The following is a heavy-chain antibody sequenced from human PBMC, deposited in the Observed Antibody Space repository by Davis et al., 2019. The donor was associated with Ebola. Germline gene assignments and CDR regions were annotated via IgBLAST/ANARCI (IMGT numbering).Heavy chain of an antibody. CDR2: IRAYNGNT. V-gene: IGHV1-18*01. J-gene: IGHJ6*02. Sequence: ASVKVSCKASGYTFTSYGISWVRQAPGQGLEWMGWIRAYNGNTNYAQKFQGRVTITADKSTSTAYMELSSLRSEDTAVYYCARDYSYGVIYYYYGMDVWGQGTTVTVSS. CDR3: ARDYSYGVIYYYYGMDV. D-gene: IGHD5-18*01. CDR1: GYTFTSYG.